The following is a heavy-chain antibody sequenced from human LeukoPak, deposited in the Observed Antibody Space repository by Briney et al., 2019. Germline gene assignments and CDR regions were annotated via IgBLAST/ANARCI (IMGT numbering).Heavy chain of an antibody. CDR2: ISDRSTNI. CDR3: ARERSAMVTGFDY. Sequence: GGSLRLSCAVSGFSLSAFGMHWARQAPGKGLEWVSYISDRSTNIYYADSVKARFTISRDNAKHSLFLQMNSLRAEDTAVYFCARERSAMVTGFDYWGQGTLVTVSS. V-gene: IGHV3-48*01. D-gene: IGHD5-18*01. J-gene: IGHJ4*02. CDR1: GFSLSAFG.